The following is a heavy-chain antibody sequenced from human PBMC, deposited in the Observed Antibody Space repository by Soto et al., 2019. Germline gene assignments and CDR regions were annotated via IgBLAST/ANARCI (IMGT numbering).Heavy chain of an antibody. CDR1: GFTFSTFD. CDR3: ARGRSFSYDSTPPPMFDP. D-gene: IGHD3-10*01. CDR2: IGTLSGT. J-gene: IGHJ5*02. Sequence: GGSLRLSCAGSGFTFSTFDMHWVRQAPGKGLEWVSGIGTLSGTFYAASVQGRFTISRQNAKNSVYLQMNSLRAGDTAFYYCARGRSFSYDSTPPPMFDPWGQGTLVTVSS. V-gene: IGHV3-13*01.